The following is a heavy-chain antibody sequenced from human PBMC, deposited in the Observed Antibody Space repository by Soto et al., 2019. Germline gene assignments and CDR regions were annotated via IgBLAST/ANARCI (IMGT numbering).Heavy chain of an antibody. CDR2: IIPIFGTA. D-gene: IGHD6-6*01. Sequence: ASVKVSCKASGGTFSSYAISWVRQAPGQGLEWMGGIIPIFGTANYAQKFQGRVTITADESTSTAYMELSSLRSEDTAVYYCARGLIYSSSSFFFKGKDYYGMDVWGQGTTVTVSS. CDR1: GGTFSSYA. V-gene: IGHV1-69*13. CDR3: ARGLIYSSSSFFFKGKDYYGMDV. J-gene: IGHJ6*02.